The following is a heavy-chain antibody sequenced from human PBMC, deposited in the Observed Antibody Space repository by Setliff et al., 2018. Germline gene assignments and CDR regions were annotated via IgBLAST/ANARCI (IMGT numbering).Heavy chain of an antibody. Sequence: SVKVSCKASGGSFSSYAVNWVRQAPGQGLEWMGGIIPMFGTTYYAQEFQGRVTIITDESTSTAYMELSSLRSEDTAVYYCARERGDIVTTTSYYYYLDVWGKGTTVTVSS. CDR2: IIPMFGTT. CDR3: ARERGDIVTTTSYYYYLDV. CDR1: GGSFSSYA. D-gene: IGHD5-12*01. J-gene: IGHJ6*03. V-gene: IGHV1-69*05.